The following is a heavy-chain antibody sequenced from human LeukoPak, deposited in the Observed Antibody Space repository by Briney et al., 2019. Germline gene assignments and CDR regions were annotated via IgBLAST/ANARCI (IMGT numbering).Heavy chain of an antibody. V-gene: IGHV7-4-1*02. CDR3: ARDQAAMARSWPLSDYGMDV. Sequence: ASVKVSCKASGYTFTSYAMNWVRQAPGQGLEWMGWINTNTGNPTYAQGFTGRFVFSLDTSVSTAYLQISSLKAEDTAVYYCARDQAAMARSWPLSDYGMDVWGQGTTVTVSS. CDR1: GYTFTSYA. J-gene: IGHJ6*02. CDR2: INTNTGNP. D-gene: IGHD6-13*01.